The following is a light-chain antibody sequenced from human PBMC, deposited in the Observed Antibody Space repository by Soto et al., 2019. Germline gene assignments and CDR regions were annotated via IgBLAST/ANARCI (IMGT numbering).Light chain of an antibody. V-gene: IGKV4-1*01. Sequence: DIVMTQSPDSLAVSLGERAAFNCKSSQSVLSTSNNKNYLGWYQQKSGQPPKLLIYWASTRESGVPDRFSGSGSGTDFTLTISSLQAEDVATYYCQHYYSIPWTFDQGTRVEIK. J-gene: IGKJ1*01. CDR2: WAS. CDR3: QHYYSIPWT. CDR1: QSVLSTSNNKNY.